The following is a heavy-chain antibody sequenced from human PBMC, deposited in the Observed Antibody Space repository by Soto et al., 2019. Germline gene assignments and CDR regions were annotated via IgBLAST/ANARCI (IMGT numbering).Heavy chain of an antibody. CDR3: AKVQRTSGWEYYFDY. J-gene: IGHJ4*02. Sequence: EVLLLESGGGLVQPGGSLGLSCVASGFTFSTYAMSWVRQTPGKGLEWVSTISGSGTSADYGDSVKGRFTISRDNSKNTLYLQMDSLRAEDTAVYYCAKVQRTSGWEYYFDYWGQGALVTVSS. CDR2: ISGSGTSA. D-gene: IGHD6-19*01. CDR1: GFTFSTYA. V-gene: IGHV3-23*01.